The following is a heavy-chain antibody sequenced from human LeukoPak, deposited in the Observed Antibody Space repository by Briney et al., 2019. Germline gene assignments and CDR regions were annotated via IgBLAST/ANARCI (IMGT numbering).Heavy chain of an antibody. CDR1: GFTFSSYG. D-gene: IGHD3-22*01. CDR2: ISYDGSNK. Sequence: GGSLRLSCAASGFTFSSYGMHWVRQAPGKGLEWVAVISYDGSNKYYADSVKGRFTISRDNSKNTLYLQMNSLRAEDTAVYYCAKERRYYDSSGYYRYYFDYWGQGTLVTASS. J-gene: IGHJ4*02. V-gene: IGHV3-30*18. CDR3: AKERRYYDSSGYYRYYFDY.